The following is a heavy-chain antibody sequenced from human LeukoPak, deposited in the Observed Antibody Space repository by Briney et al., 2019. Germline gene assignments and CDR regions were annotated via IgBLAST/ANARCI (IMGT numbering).Heavy chain of an antibody. CDR3: ARGGYGSGDY. D-gene: IGHD3-10*01. Sequence: SETLSLTCAVSGYFLNSGYYWGWIRQPPGTGLEWIGSIYHSGSTYYNPSLKSRVTISIDTSKNQFSLRLSSVTAADTAVYYCARGGYGSGDYWGQGTLVTVSS. J-gene: IGHJ4*02. V-gene: IGHV4-38-2*01. CDR2: IYHSGST. CDR1: GYFLNSGYY.